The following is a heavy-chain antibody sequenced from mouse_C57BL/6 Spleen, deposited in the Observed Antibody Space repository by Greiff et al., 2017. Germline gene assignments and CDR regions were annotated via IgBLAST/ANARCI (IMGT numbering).Heavy chain of an antibody. CDR3: ARGDYYYGSNFAY. CDR1: GYTFTDYY. V-gene: IGHV1-19*01. Sequence: VQLQQSGPVLVKPGASVKMSCKASGYTFTDYYMNWVKQSHGKSLEWIGVINPYNGGTSYNQKFKGKATLTVDKSSSTAYMELNSLTSEDSAVYYCARGDYYYGSNFAYWGQGTLVTVSA. CDR2: INPYNGGT. D-gene: IGHD1-1*01. J-gene: IGHJ3*01.